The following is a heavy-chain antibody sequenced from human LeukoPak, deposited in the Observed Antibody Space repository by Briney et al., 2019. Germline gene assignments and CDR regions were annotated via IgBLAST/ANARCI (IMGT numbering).Heavy chain of an antibody. CDR3: TMIEWERWRG. D-gene: IGHD1-26*01. J-gene: IGHJ4*02. CDR2: INGDTT. CDR1: GFTLNNDA. Sequence: GGSLRLSCAASGFTLNNDAMSWVRQAPGKGLEWVSAINGDTTHYAGSVKGRFTISRDNSKNTLYLQMNSLRAEDTAVYYRTMIEWERWRGWGQGTLVTVSS. V-gene: IGHV3-23*01.